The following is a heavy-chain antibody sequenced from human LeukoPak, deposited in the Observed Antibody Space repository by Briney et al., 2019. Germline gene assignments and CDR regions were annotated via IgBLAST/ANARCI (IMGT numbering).Heavy chain of an antibody. D-gene: IGHD1-14*01. CDR2: INPSGVST. J-gene: IGHJ5*02. CDR3: ARGPRNDP. V-gene: IGHV1-46*01. CDR1: GYNFTTDY. Sequence: PRASVKVSCKASGYNFTTDYIHWVRQAPGQGLEWMGIINPSGVSTTYSQKFQGRVTMTKDTSTSTVYMELSSLTSNDTAVYFCARGPRNDPWGQGTLVTVSS.